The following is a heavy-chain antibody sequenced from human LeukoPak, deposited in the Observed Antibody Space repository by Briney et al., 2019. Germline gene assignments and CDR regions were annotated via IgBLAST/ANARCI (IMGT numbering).Heavy chain of an antibody. Sequence: GGSLRLSSAASGFTVSSNYMNWVRQAPGKGLEWVSVIYSGGSTYYADSVKGRFTISRDNSKNTLYLQMNSLRAEDTAVYYCAREYCSGGSCYTDYWGQGTLVTVSS. J-gene: IGHJ4*02. CDR3: AREYCSGGSCYTDY. CDR2: IYSGGST. V-gene: IGHV3-66*01. D-gene: IGHD2-15*01. CDR1: GFTVSSNY.